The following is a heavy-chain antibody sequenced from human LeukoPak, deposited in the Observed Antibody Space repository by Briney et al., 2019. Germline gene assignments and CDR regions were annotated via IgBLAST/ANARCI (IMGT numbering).Heavy chain of an antibody. CDR2: IIPIFGTA. V-gene: IGHV1-69*05. J-gene: IGHJ6*03. Sequence: ASVKVSCKASGGTFSSYAISWVRQAPGQGLEWMGGIIPIFGTANYAQKFQGRVTITTDESTSTAYMELSSLRSEDTAVYYCAREGRWYTSAYYYYYYYMDVWGKGTTVTVSS. CDR1: GGTFSSYA. D-gene: IGHD4-23*01. CDR3: AREGRWYTSAYYYYYYYMDV.